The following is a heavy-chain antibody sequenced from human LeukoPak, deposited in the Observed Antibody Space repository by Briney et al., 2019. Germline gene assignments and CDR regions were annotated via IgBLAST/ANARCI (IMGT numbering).Heavy chain of an antibody. CDR3: ARHKKSIVDSDMGP. D-gene: IGHD5-18*01. J-gene: IGHJ5*02. V-gene: IGHV4-39*01. CDR2: IYYSGST. Sequence: PSETLSLTCTVSGGSISSSNSFWGWIRQPPEKGLEWIGNIYYSGSTNYNPSLSSRVTISVETSQNQFSLKLSSVTAADTAVYYCARHKKSIVDSDMGPWGQGTLVTVSS. CDR1: GGSISSSNSF.